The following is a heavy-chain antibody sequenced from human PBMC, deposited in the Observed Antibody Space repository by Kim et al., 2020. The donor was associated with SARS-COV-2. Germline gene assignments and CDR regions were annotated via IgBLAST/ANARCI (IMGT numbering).Heavy chain of an antibody. V-gene: IGHV3-53*01. Sequence: GGSLRLSCAASGLTVSNNYMTWVRQAPGKGLEWVSVMYTGGNTYYADSVKGRFTISRDNSKNTLYLHMNSLRAEDTAVYYCARSRDGYNGLFDSWGQGT. D-gene: IGHD5-12*01. CDR1: GLTVSNNY. CDR2: MYTGGNT. J-gene: IGHJ4*02. CDR3: ARSRDGYNGLFDS.